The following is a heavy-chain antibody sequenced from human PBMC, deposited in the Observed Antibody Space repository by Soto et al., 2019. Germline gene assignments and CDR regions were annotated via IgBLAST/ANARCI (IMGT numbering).Heavy chain of an antibody. Sequence: SETLSLTCTVSGGSIISYCWSWIRQPPGKGLEWIGYIYYSGSTNYNPSLKSRVTISVDTSKNQFSLKLSSVTAADTAVYYCARVPGDYVFDYWGQGTLLTVSS. CDR2: IYYSGST. CDR1: GGSIISYC. D-gene: IGHD4-17*01. V-gene: IGHV4-59*01. J-gene: IGHJ4*02. CDR3: ARVPGDYVFDY.